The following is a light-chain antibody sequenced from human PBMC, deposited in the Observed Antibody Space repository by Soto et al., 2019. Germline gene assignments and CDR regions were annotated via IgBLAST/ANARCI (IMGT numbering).Light chain of an antibody. Sequence: QSALTQPASVSGSPGESITISCTGSSSDVGAYDYVSWYQQHPDRAPKVLIFEVNDRASGTSNRFSGSKSGNTASLTISGLQAEDEADYYCSSFTNSILVFGGGTKLTVL. CDR1: SSDVGAYDY. J-gene: IGLJ3*02. CDR2: EVN. V-gene: IGLV2-14*01. CDR3: SSFTNSILV.